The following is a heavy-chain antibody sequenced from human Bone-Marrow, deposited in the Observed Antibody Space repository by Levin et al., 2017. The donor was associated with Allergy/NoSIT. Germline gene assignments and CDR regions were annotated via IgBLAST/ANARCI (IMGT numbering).Heavy chain of an antibody. Sequence: GGSLRLSCAASGFTLSNYAMNWVRQAPGKGLEWVSGLSGSDGSGSAYYAGSVRGRFTISRDKSKNTLYLQMNSLTAEDTAVYYCARGLTYYYDSDGYYYGDWGQGSPVTVSS. CDR3: ARGLTYYYDSDGYYYGD. J-gene: IGHJ4*02. CDR1: GFTLSNYA. CDR2: LSGSDGSGSA. V-gene: IGHV3-23*01. D-gene: IGHD3-22*01.